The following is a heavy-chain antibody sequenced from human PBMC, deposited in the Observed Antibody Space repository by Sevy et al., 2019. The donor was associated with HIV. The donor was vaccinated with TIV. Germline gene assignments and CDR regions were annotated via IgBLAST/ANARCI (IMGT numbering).Heavy chain of an antibody. V-gene: IGHV3-21*01. J-gene: IGHJ2*01. CDR1: GFNFSANS. CDR2: ISRSSDYI. CDR3: AREPYPPWYFDL. Sequence: GGSLRLSCAGSGFNFSANSMTWVRQAPGKGLEWVSSISRSSDYIYYAESMRGRFTVSRDNARNTLYLQMNSLRAEDTAMYYCAREPYPPWYFDLWGRGTLVTVSS.